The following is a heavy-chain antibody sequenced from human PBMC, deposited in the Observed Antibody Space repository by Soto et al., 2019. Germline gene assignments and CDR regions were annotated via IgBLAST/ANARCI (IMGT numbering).Heavy chain of an antibody. V-gene: IGHV4-30-2*01. CDR3: ASRGNYDSP. CDR2: IYHSGRT. D-gene: IGHD3-22*01. CDR1: GGSIRSGGYS. J-gene: IGHJ5*02. Sequence: PSETLSLTCAVSGGSIRSGGYSWSWKRQPPGKGLEWIGYIYHSGRTYYNPSLKSRFTISRDNSKNTLYLQMNSLIAEDTAVYYCASRGNYDSPWGQGTLVTVSS.